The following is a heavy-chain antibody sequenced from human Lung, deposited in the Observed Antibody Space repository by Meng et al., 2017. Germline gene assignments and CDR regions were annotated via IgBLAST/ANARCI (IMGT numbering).Heavy chain of an antibody. D-gene: IGHD4-11*01. V-gene: IGHV4-34*01. CDR3: ARGPTTMAHDFDY. Sequence: QMQRQQCGAGRLKPSETLSRTCVVSGGSFSDYYWSWIRQPPGKGLEWIGEINHSGSTNYNPSLESRATISVDTSQNNLSLKLSSVTAADSAVYYCARGPTTMAHDFDYWGQGTLVTVSS. J-gene: IGHJ4*02. CDR1: GGSFSDYY. CDR2: INHSGST.